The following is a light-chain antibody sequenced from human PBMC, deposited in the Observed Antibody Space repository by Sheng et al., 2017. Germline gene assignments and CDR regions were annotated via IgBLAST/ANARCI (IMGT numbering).Light chain of an antibody. V-gene: IGKV3-20*01. CDR3: QQFGRSPT. CDR1: QSVARD. Sequence: EVVMTQSPATLSVSPGESATLSCRASQSVARDFAWYQQKPGQSPRLLIYGASSRATGIPDRFSGSGSGTDFTLTISRLEPEDFAVYYCQQFGRSPTFGQGTRLEIK. J-gene: IGKJ5*01. CDR2: GAS.